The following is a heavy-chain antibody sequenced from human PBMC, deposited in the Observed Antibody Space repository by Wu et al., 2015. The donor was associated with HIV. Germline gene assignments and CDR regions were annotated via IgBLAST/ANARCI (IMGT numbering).Heavy chain of an antibody. CDR1: GYTFTGYY. CDR3: ARAAYSSSWYVLTGYYPKPYFDY. D-gene: IGHD6-13*01. J-gene: IGHJ4*02. CDR2: INPNSGGT. V-gene: IGHV1-2*02. Sequence: QVQLVQSGAEVKKPGASVKVSCKASGYTFTGYYMHWVRQAPGQGLEWMGWINPNSGGTNYAQKFQGRVTMTRDTSISTAYMELSRLRSDDTAVYYCARAAYSSSWYVLTGYYPKPYFDYWARERWSPSPQ.